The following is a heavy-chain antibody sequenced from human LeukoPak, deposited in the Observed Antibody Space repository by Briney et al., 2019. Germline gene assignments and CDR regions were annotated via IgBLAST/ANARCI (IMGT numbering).Heavy chain of an antibody. D-gene: IGHD3-10*01. V-gene: IGHV4-61*01. CDR1: GGSVSSGSYY. Sequence: SETLSLTCTVSGGSVSSGSYYWSWIRQPPGKGLERIGYIYYTGSTNYNPSLKSRLTISVDTSKNQFSLKLSSVTAADTAVYYCARRGGSGRSFDYWGQGTLDTVSS. CDR3: ARRGGSGRSFDY. CDR2: IYYTGST. J-gene: IGHJ4*02.